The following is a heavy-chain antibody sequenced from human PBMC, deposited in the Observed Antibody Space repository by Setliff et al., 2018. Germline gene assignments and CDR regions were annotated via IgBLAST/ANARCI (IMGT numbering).Heavy chain of an antibody. J-gene: IGHJ6*02. CDR1: GFTFSRYW. CDR2: IKQDGSEK. D-gene: IGHD3-10*01. V-gene: IGHV3-7*01. CDR3: ARDHVYGSQYYYYYYGMDV. Sequence: GGSLRLSCAASGFTFSRYWMSWVRQAPGKGLEWVANIKQDGSEKNYVDSVKGRFTISRDNAKNSLYLQMNSLRAEDTAVYYCARDHVYGSQYYYYYYGMDVWGQGTTVTVSS.